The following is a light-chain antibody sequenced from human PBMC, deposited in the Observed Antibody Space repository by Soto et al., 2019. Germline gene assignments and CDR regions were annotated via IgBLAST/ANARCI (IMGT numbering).Light chain of an antibody. J-gene: IGLJ2*01. CDR2: NVG. Sequence: QSALTQPRSVSGSPGQSVTISCTGTSSDVGYYNYVSWYQQHPGKAPKLMIYNVGERPSGVPDRFSGSKSGITASLTISGLQAEDEAAYYCCSYAGSYTFVFGGGTQLTVL. CDR3: CSYAGSYTFV. V-gene: IGLV2-11*01. CDR1: SSDVGYYNY.